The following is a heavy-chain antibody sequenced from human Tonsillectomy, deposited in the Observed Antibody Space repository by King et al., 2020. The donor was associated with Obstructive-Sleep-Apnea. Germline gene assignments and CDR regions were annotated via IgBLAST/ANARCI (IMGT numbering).Heavy chain of an antibody. CDR1: GGSISSSSYY. CDR3: ARDQGYSSGWDYYGMDV. V-gene: IGHV4-39*07. CDR2: IYYSGST. D-gene: IGHD6-19*01. Sequence: QLQESGPGLVKPSETLSLTCTVSGGSISSSSYYWGWIRQPPGKGLEWIGSIYYSGSTYYNPSLKSRVTISVDTSKNQFSLKLSSVTAADTAVYYCARDQGYSSGWDYYGMDVWGQGTTVTVSS. J-gene: IGHJ6*02.